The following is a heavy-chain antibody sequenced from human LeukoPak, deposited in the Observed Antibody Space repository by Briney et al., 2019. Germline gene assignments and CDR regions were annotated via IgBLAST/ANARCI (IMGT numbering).Heavy chain of an antibody. CDR3: AKTTGRIDPYDC. Sequence: GGSLRLSCAASGFTFSRPAMSWVRQAPGKGLEWVSTIGGRDESTYYADSVKGRFTISRDNSKNTLYLQMNTLRAEDTAVYHCAKTTGRIDPYDCWGQGTLVTVSS. J-gene: IGHJ4*02. CDR1: GFTFSRPA. V-gene: IGHV3-23*01. CDR2: IGGRDEST. D-gene: IGHD1-1*01.